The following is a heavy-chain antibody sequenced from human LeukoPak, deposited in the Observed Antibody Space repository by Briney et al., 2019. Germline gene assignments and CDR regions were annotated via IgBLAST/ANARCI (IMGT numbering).Heavy chain of an antibody. CDR2: ISSSSSYI. V-gene: IGHV3-21*04. Sequence: GGSLRLSCAASGFTFSSYSMNWVRQAPGKGLEWVSSISSSSSYIYYADSVKGRFTISRDNAKNSLYLQMNSLRAEDTAVYYCARGPLSPYYDSSGSAGAFDIWGQGTMVTVSS. J-gene: IGHJ3*02. D-gene: IGHD3-22*01. CDR3: ARGPLSPYYDSSGSAGAFDI. CDR1: GFTFSSYS.